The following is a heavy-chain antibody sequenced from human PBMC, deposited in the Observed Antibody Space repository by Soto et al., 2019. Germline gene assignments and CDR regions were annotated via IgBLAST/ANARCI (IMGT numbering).Heavy chain of an antibody. J-gene: IGHJ4*02. CDR3: ARGTSWQLPFDY. V-gene: IGHV4-59*01. CDR2: ISYSGST. D-gene: IGHD6-13*01. CDR1: SDSISSYY. Sequence: SETLSLTCTVSSDSISSYYCSWSRQPPGKRLEWIGYISYSGSTDYNPSLKSRVTISGDTSKNQFSLKVSSVTAADTAVYYCARGTSWQLPFDYWGQGTLVTVSS.